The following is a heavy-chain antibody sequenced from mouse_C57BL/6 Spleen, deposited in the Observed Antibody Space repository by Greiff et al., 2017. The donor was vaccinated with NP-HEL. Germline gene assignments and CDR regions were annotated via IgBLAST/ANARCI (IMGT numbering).Heavy chain of an antibody. CDR2: IDPSDSYP. V-gene: IGHV1-69*01. J-gene: IGHJ4*01. CDR1: GYTFTSYW. CDR3: ARRGIYDGYYNYAMDY. Sequence: QVQLQQPGAELVMPGASVKLSCKASGYTFTSYWMHWVKQRPGQGLEWIGEIDPSDSYPNYNQKFKGKSTLTVDKSSSTAYMQLSSLTSEDSAVYYCARRGIYDGYYNYAMDYWGQGTSVTVSS. D-gene: IGHD2-3*01.